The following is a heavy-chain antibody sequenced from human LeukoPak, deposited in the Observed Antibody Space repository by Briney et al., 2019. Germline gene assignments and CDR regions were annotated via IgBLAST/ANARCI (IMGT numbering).Heavy chain of an antibody. J-gene: IGHJ4*02. V-gene: IGHV3-30*02. CDR1: GFTFSSYG. CDR2: IRYDGSNK. D-gene: IGHD3-3*01. CDR3: ARWRGAQSEFDY. Sequence: GGSLRLSCAASGFTFSSYGMHWVRQAPGKGLEWVAFIRYDGSNKYYADSVKGRFTISRDNAKNSLYLQMNSLRVEDTALYFCARWRGAQSEFDYWGQGTQVTVSS.